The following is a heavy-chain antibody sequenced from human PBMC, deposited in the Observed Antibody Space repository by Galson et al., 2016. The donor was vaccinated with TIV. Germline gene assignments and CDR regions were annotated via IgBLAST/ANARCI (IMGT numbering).Heavy chain of an antibody. CDR3: ARGSRYSKGNYYYFGMDV. Sequence: SGYTFTYAMHWVRQAPGQRLEWMGWINAGNGNTKYSQKFQGRVTITRDTSASTAYLELSSLRSEDTAVYYCARGSRYSKGNYYYFGMDVWGQGTTVTVSS. J-gene: IGHJ6*02. CDR1: GYTFTYA. CDR2: INAGNGNT. V-gene: IGHV1-3*01. D-gene: IGHD4-11*01.